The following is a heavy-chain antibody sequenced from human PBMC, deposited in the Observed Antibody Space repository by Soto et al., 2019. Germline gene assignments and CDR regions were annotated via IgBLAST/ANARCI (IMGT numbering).Heavy chain of an antibody. V-gene: IGHV3-33*01. D-gene: IGHD5-18*01. CDR1: GFTFSSYG. J-gene: IGHJ4*02. Sequence: GGSLRLSCAASGFTFSSYGMHWVRQAPGKGLEWVAVIWYDGSNKYYADSVKGRFTISRDNSKNTLYLQMNSLRAEDTAVYYCARDISGYSYPPSPALDYWGQGTLVTVSS. CDR2: IWYDGSNK. CDR3: ARDISGYSYPPSPALDY.